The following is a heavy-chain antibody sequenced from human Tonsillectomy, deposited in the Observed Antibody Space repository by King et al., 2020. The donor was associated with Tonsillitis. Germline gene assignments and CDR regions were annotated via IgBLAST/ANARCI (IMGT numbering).Heavy chain of an antibody. Sequence: VQLVQSGAEVKKPGASVKVSCKASGYTFTSYGISWVRQAPGQGLEWMGWISGYNGNTDYIQKLQGRVTMTTDTSTTTAYMELRSLRSDDTAVYYCARGSNYDGSGYYDDAFDIWGQGTMVTVSS. D-gene: IGHD3-22*01. CDR1: GYTFTSYG. CDR3: ARGSNYDGSGYYDDAFDI. V-gene: IGHV1-18*01. CDR2: ISGYNGNT. J-gene: IGHJ3*02.